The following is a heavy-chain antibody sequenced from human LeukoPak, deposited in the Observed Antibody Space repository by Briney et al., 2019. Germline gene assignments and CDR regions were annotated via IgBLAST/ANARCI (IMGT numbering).Heavy chain of an antibody. V-gene: IGHV5-10-1*01. Sequence: LGESLKISCKGSGYSFTSYWISWVRQMPGKGLDWMGNIDPSDSYTNYSPSFQGHVTISADKSISTAYLQWNSLKASNTAMYYCARHGSPLVAMATWLDCWGQGTLVTVSS. CDR2: IDPSDSYT. J-gene: IGHJ4*02. CDR1: GYSFTSYW. D-gene: IGHD5-12*01. CDR3: ARHGSPLVAMATWLDC.